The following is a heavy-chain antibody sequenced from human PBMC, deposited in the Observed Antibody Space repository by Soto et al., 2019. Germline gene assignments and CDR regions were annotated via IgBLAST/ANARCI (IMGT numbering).Heavy chain of an antibody. Sequence: PSETLSLTCTVSGGSISSTSYYWVWIRQPPGKGLEWIGSFYYSGSTYYNPSLKSRVTISVDTSKNQFSLKLSSVTAADTAVYYCARRYGATFDYWGQGTLVTVSS. D-gene: IGHD1-26*01. CDR1: GGSISSTSYY. CDR2: FYYSGST. CDR3: ARRYGATFDY. J-gene: IGHJ4*02. V-gene: IGHV4-39*07.